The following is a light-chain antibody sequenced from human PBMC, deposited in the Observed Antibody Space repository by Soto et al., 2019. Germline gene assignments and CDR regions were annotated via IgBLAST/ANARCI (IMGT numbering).Light chain of an antibody. CDR1: SGSVSTSYY. CDR3: VLYMGKGISV. J-gene: IGLJ2*01. V-gene: IGLV8-61*01. CDR2: NTN. Sequence: QAVVTQEPSFSVSPGGTVTLTCGLSSGSVSTSYYPSWYQQTPGQAPRTLIYNTNTRSSGVPDRFSGSILDNKAALTITGAQADDESDYYCVLYMGKGISVFGGGTKVTVL.